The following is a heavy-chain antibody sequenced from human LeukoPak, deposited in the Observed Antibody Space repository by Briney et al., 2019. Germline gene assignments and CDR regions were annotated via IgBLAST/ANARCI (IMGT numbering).Heavy chain of an antibody. CDR3: AIPFGNPPGYSSGSFDY. D-gene: IGHD6-25*01. Sequence: ASVKVSCKASGGTFSSYAISWVRQAPGQGLEWMGRIIPTLGIANYAQKFQGRVTITADKSTSTAYMELSSLRSEDTAVYYCAIPFGNPPGYSSGSFDYWGQGTLVTVSS. J-gene: IGHJ4*02. CDR2: IIPTLGIA. V-gene: IGHV1-69*04. CDR1: GGTFSSYA.